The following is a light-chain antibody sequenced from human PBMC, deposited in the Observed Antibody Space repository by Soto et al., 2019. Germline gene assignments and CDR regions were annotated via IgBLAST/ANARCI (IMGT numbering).Light chain of an antibody. V-gene: IGLV7-43*01. CDR2: STS. CDR1: AGAVTSAHY. Sequence: QAVVTQEPSLTVSPGGTVTLTCASSAGAVTSAHYTNWLQQKPGQAPRALIYSTSEKHSWTPARFSGSLLGGKAALTLSAAQPEDAAEYYCLLYYGGAQVLFGGGTKLTVL. CDR3: LLYYGGAQVL. J-gene: IGLJ2*01.